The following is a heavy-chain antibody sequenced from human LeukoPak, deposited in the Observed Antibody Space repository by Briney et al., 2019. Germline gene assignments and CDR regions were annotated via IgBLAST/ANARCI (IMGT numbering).Heavy chain of an antibody. J-gene: IGHJ6*04. V-gene: IGHV4-30-4*08. CDR1: GGSISSGDYY. Sequence: PSETLSLTCTVSGGSISSGDYYWSWIRQPPGKGLEWIGYIYYSGSTYYNPSLKSRVTISVDTSKNQFSLKLSSVTAADTAVYYCARFYNDFWSGYLVWGKGTTVTVSS. CDR2: IYYSGST. CDR3: ARFYNDFWSGYLV. D-gene: IGHD3-3*01.